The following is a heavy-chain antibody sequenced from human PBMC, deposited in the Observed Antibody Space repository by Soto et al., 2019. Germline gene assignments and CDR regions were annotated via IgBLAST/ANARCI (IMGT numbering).Heavy chain of an antibody. Sequence: SETRSLTCSVSGASISTSSDFWGWIRQAPGKGLEWIGNVYQSGTTRLNPSLKSRVSIFVDRSKNQFSLELNSATAADRAVYYCARQPESTSYFDYWGQGILVTVSS. J-gene: IGHJ4*02. CDR1: GASISTSSDF. V-gene: IGHV4-39*01. CDR3: ARQPESTSYFDY. D-gene: IGHD2-2*01. CDR2: VYQSGTT.